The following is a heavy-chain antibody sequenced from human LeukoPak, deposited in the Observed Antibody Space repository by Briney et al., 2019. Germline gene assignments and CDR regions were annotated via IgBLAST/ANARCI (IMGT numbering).Heavy chain of an antibody. D-gene: IGHD2/OR15-2a*01. V-gene: IGHV3-74*01. J-gene: IGHJ4*02. Sequence: GGSLRLSCAASGFTFSSYWMHWVRQVPGKGLVWVSRIHSDGSTTNYADSVKGRFTISRDNSKNTLYLQMNSLRAEDTAVYYCAWISTSSPSDHWGQGTLVTVSS. CDR1: GFTFSSYW. CDR3: AWISTSSPSDH. CDR2: IHSDGSTT.